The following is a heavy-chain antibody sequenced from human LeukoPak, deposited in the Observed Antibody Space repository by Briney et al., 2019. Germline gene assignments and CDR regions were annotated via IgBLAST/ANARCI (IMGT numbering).Heavy chain of an antibody. CDR1: GYTFTGYY. Sequence: GASVKVSCKASGYTFTGYYIHWVRQAPGQGLEWMGRINPNSGGTNYAQMFQGRVTMTRDTSISTAFMELSGLRSDDMAVYYCAGRLGYCSSKTCPSPWGQGTMVTVSS. V-gene: IGHV1-2*06. D-gene: IGHD2-2*01. CDR3: AGRLGYCSSKTCPSP. CDR2: INPNSGGT. J-gene: IGHJ3*01.